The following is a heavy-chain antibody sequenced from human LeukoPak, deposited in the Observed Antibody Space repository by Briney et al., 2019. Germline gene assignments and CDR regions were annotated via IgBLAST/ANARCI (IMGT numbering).Heavy chain of an antibody. Sequence: GGSLRLSCAASGFTFSSYGMHWVRQAPGKGLEWVAFIRYDGSNKYYADSVKGRFTISRDNSKNTLYLEMNSLRAEDTAVYYCTKDPRGYTYGQSFDYWGQGTLVTVSS. CDR3: TKDPRGYTYGQSFDY. V-gene: IGHV3-30*02. J-gene: IGHJ4*02. D-gene: IGHD5-18*01. CDR1: GFTFSSYG. CDR2: IRYDGSNK.